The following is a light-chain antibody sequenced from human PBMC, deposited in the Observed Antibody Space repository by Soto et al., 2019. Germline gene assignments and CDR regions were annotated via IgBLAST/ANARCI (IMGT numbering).Light chain of an antibody. CDR2: AAS. CDR1: RAINTW. CDR3: QEANTVPFT. Sequence: DIQMTQSPSSVSASVGDRVTITCRASRAINTWLAWYQQKPGKAPKLLISAASSSQSGVPARFSGSGSGTDFTLTISSLQPEDFATYYCQEANTVPFTFGPGTKVDIK. V-gene: IGKV1-12*01. J-gene: IGKJ3*01.